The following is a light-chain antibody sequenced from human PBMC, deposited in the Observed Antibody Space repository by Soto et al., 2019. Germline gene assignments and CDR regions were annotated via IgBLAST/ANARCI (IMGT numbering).Light chain of an antibody. Sequence: QSVLTQPASVSGFPGQSITISCTGTSREFGGYNYVSWYQQHPGKAPKLMIYDVSNRPSGVSNRFSGSKSGNTASLTISGLQAEDEADYYCSSYTSSSTLYVFGTGTKVTVL. V-gene: IGLV2-14*01. J-gene: IGLJ1*01. CDR2: DVS. CDR3: SSYTSSSTLYV. CDR1: SREFGGYNY.